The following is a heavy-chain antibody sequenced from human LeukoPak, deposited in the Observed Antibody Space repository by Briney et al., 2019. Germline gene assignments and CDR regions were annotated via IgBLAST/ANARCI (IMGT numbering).Heavy chain of an antibody. V-gene: IGHV4-39*01. J-gene: IGHJ4*02. CDR1: GGSISSSSYY. CDR2: MYYSGST. D-gene: IGHD1-26*01. Sequence: SETLSLTCTVSGGSISSSSYYWGWIRQPPGKGLEWIGSMYYSGSTYYNPFLKSRVTISVDTSKNQFSLNLSSVTAADTAVYYCARHRVGATSGNPYYFDYWGQGTLVTVSS. CDR3: ARHRVGATSGNPYYFDY.